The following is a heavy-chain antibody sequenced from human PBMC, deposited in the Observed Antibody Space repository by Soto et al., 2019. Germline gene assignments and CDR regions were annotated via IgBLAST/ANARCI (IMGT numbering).Heavy chain of an antibody. D-gene: IGHD2-15*01. CDR3: ARDSRGVVGAYSLLGMDV. CDR1: GGSISSYY. Sequence: SETVSLTCTVSGGSISSYYWSWIRQPPGKGLEWIGYIYYSGSTNYNPSLKSRVTISVDTSKNQSSLKLSSVTAADTAVYYCARDSRGVVGAYSLLGMDVWGQGATVTVSS. CDR2: IYYSGST. V-gene: IGHV4-59*01. J-gene: IGHJ6*02.